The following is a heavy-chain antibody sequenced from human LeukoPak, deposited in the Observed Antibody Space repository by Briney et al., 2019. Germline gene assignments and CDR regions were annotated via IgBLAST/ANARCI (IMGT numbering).Heavy chain of an antibody. Sequence: GGSLRLSCAASGFTFSSYWMSWVRQAPGKGLEWVANIKQDGSEKYYVDSVKGRFTISRDYAKNSLYLQMNSLRAEDTAVYYCARDRRWFGELLPPDYWGQGTLVTVSS. V-gene: IGHV3-7*01. CDR2: IKQDGSEK. CDR3: ARDRRWFGELLPPDY. CDR1: GFTFSSYW. D-gene: IGHD3-10*01. J-gene: IGHJ4*02.